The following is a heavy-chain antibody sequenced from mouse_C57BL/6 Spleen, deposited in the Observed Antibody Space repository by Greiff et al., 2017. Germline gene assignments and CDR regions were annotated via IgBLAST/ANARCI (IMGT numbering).Heavy chain of an antibody. V-gene: IGHV5-16*01. J-gene: IGHJ3*01. Sequence: DVKLVESEGGLVQPGSSMKLSCTASGFTFSDYYMAWVRQVPEKGLEWVANINYDGSSTYYLDSLKSRFIISRDNAKNILYLQMSSLKSEDTATYYCARDEDVFAYWGQGTLVTVSA. CDR3: ARDEDVFAY. CDR2: INYDGSST. CDR1: GFTFSDYY.